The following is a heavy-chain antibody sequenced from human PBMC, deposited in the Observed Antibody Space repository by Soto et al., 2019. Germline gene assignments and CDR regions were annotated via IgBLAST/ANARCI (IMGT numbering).Heavy chain of an antibody. CDR3: AGAIRSSWNDAFHI. D-gene: IGHD6-13*01. Sequence: ATLSLTFAVYGASFSNYDWSWLRQPPGKGLEWIGEINHGGSTNYNPSLKSRVTMSIDTHKTQLSLKLTSVTAADTAIYYCAGAIRSSWNDAFHIWGQGTMVTVSS. CDR1: GASFSNYD. V-gene: IGHV4-34*01. CDR2: INHGGST. J-gene: IGHJ3*02.